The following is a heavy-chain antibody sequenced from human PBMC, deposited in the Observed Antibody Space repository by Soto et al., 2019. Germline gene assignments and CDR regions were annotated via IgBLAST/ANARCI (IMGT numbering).Heavy chain of an antibody. D-gene: IGHD3-22*01. CDR2: IYYSGST. CDR3: AVTRRPPKVVVVITTSYFQH. CDR1: GGSVSSGSYY. V-gene: IGHV4-61*01. J-gene: IGHJ1*01. Sequence: QVQLQESGPGLVKPSETLSLTCTVSGGSVSSGSYYWSWIRQPPGKGLEWIGYIYYSGSTNYNPSLKSRVTISVDTSKNQFSLKLSSVTAADTAVYYCAVTRRPPKVVVVITTSYFQHWGQGTLVTVSS.